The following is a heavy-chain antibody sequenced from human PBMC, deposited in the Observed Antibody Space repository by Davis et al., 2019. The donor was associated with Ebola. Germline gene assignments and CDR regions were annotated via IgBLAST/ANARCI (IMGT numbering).Heavy chain of an antibody. CDR2: VYYSGST. D-gene: IGHD3-22*01. Sequence: SETLSLTCTVSGGSVSSGSDYWNWIRQPPGKGPEWIGYVYYSGSTTYNPSLKSRVTISVDTSKNQFSLRLTSVTAADTAVYYCARAGATYHYDSSGYYYRLTAFDIWGQGTMVTVSS. CDR1: GGSVSSGSDY. V-gene: IGHV4-61*01. CDR3: ARAGATYHYDSSGYYYRLTAFDI. J-gene: IGHJ3*02.